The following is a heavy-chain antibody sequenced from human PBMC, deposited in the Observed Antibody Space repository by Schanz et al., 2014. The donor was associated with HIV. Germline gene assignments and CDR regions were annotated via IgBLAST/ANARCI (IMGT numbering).Heavy chain of an antibody. D-gene: IGHD2-8*02. J-gene: IGHJ4*02. V-gene: IGHV3-23*04. CDR3: AKWGDAYCTGGRCGGIFDY. CDR2: ISGSGDNT. CDR1: GFTFSSDA. Sequence: EVHLVESGGGLVQPGGSLRLSCAASGFTFSSDAMSWVRQAPGKGLDRVSTISGSGDNTFYADSVKGRFTISRDNSKNAVYLQMNSLRDEDTAIYYCAKWGDAYCTGGRCGGIFDYWGQGTLVTVSS.